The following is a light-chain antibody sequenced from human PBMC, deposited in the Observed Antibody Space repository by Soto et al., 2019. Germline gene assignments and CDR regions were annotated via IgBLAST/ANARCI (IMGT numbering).Light chain of an antibody. CDR1: QSVSDN. Sequence: EIVLPQSPATLSVSPGERATLSCRSGQSVSDNLAWYQQKPGQPPRLLIYGASIRGTGIPARFSGSGSGTEITLTISSRQSEDFAVYYCQYHHDWPRYTFGQGTKLEIK. CDR2: GAS. CDR3: QYHHDWPRYT. J-gene: IGKJ2*01. V-gene: IGKV3-15*01.